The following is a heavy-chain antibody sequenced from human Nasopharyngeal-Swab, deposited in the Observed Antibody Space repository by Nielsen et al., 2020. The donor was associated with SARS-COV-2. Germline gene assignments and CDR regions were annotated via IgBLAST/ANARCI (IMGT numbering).Heavy chain of an antibody. CDR3: AKAHGNSWYSSLDY. CDR2: ISGSGDTT. CDR1: GFTFSSYA. Sequence: GESLKISCAASGFTFSSYAMSWVRRAPGKGLEWVSIISGSGDTTYYADSVNDRFTISRDNSKNTLYLQMNSLRVEDTAVYYCAKAHGNSWYSSLDYWGQGTLVTVSS. V-gene: IGHV3-23*01. J-gene: IGHJ4*02. D-gene: IGHD6-13*01.